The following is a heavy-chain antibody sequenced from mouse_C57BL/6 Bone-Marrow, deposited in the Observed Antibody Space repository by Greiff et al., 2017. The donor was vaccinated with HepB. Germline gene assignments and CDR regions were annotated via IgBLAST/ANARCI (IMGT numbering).Heavy chain of an antibody. Sequence: VQLQESGAELARPGASVKLSCKASGYTFTSYGISWVKQRTGQGLEWIGEIYPRSGNTYYNEKFKGKATLTADKSSSTAYTELRSLTSEDSAVYFCARSGVYYYGSTWFAYWGQGTLVTVSA. CDR2: IYPRSGNT. V-gene: IGHV1-81*01. J-gene: IGHJ3*01. D-gene: IGHD1-1*01. CDR3: ARSGVYYYGSTWFAY. CDR1: GYTFTSYG.